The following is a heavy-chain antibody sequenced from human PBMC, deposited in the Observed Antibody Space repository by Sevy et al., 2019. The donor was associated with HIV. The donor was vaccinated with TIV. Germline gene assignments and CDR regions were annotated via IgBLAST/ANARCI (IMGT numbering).Heavy chain of an antibody. Sequence: GGSLRLSCAASGFTFSSYAMHWVRQAPGKGLEWVAVISYDGSNKYYADSVKGRFTISRDNSKNTLYLQMNSLGAEDTAVYYCAGGGRLLLLWFGELLNPDAFDIWGQGTMVTVSS. CDR1: GFTFSSYA. D-gene: IGHD3-10*01. J-gene: IGHJ3*02. V-gene: IGHV3-30-3*01. CDR3: AGGGRLLLLWFGELLNPDAFDI. CDR2: ISYDGSNK.